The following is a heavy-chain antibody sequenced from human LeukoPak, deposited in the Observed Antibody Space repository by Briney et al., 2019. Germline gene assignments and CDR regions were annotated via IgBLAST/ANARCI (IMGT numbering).Heavy chain of an antibody. J-gene: IGHJ4*02. D-gene: IGHD6-19*01. CDR2: IYYSGST. CDR3: ARVGGIAVAGNGIDY. Sequence: SETLSLTCTVSGDSIRSSNYYWSWIRQPPGKGLEWIGYIYYSGSTNYNPSLKSRVTISVDTSKNQFSLKLSSVTAADTAVYYCARVGGIAVAGNGIDYWGQGTLVTVSS. CDR1: GDSIRSSNYY. V-gene: IGHV4-61*01.